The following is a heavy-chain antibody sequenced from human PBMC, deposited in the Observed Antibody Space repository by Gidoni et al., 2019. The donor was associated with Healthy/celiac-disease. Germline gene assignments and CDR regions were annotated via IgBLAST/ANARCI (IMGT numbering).Heavy chain of an antibody. CDR3: ARDQYYDFWSGYLSAFDI. CDR1: GFTFSSYW. V-gene: IGHV3-7*01. CDR2: IKQDGSEK. Sequence: EVQLVESGGGLVQPGGSLRLSCAASGFTFSSYWMSWVRQATGKGLEWVANIKQDGSEKYYVDSVKGRFTISRDNAKNSLYLQMNSLRAEDTAVYYCARDQYYDFWSGYLSAFDIWGQGTMVTVSS. J-gene: IGHJ3*02. D-gene: IGHD3-3*01.